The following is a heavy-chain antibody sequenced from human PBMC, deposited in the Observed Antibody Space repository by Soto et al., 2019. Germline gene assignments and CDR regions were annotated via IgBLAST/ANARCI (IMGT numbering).Heavy chain of an antibody. V-gene: IGHV3-15*01. CDR1: GFTFFYAW. D-gene: IGHD4-4*01. Sequence: GGSLRLSCAGSGFTFFYAWMSWVRQAPGKGLEWVGRIKSKTDGGTTDYAAPVKGRFTISRDDSKNTLYLQMNSLKTEDTAVYYCTTDRAGLQKGRDFDYWGQGTLVTVSS. CDR3: TTDRAGLQKGRDFDY. CDR2: IKSKTDGGTT. J-gene: IGHJ4*02.